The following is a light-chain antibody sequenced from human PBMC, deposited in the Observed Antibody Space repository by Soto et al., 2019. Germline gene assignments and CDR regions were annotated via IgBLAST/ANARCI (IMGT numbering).Light chain of an antibody. CDR3: QQYGSSGT. CDR1: QSVSSSY. V-gene: IGKV3-20*01. CDR2: DAS. J-gene: IGKJ1*01. Sequence: EIVLTQSPGTLSLSPGERATLSCRASQSVSSSYLAWYQQKPGQAPRLLIYDASNRATGIPARFSGSGSGTDFTLTISRLEPEDFAVYYCQQYGSSGTFGQGTKVDTK.